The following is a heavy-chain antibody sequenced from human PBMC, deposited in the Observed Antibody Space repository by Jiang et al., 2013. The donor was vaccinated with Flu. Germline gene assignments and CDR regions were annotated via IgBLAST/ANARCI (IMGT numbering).Heavy chain of an antibody. V-gene: IGHV3-23*04. CDR3: AKYRWSSSSSSGYYGMDV. CDR1: GFTFSSYA. D-gene: IGHD6-13*01. CDR2: ISGSGGST. J-gene: IGHJ6*02. Sequence: VQLVESGGGLVQPGGSLRLSCAASGFTFSSYAMSWVRQAPGKGLEWVSAISGSGGSTYYADSVKGRFTISRDNSKNTLYLQMNSLRAEDTAVYYCAKYRWSSSSSSGYYGMDVWGQGTTVTVSS.